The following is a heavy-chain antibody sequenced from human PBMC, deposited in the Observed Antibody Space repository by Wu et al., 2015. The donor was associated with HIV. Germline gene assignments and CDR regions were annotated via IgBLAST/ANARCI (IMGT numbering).Heavy chain of an antibody. D-gene: IGHD5-12*01. Sequence: QVQLVQSGAEVKKPGASVKVSCKASGYTFTSYDINWVRQATGQGLEWMGWMNPNSGNTGYAQKFQGRVTMTRNTSISTAYMELSSLRSEDTAVYYCARVDSGYDMEGGWFDPWGQGTLVTVSS. CDR1: GYTFTSYD. J-gene: IGHJ5*02. CDR3: ARVDSGYDMEGGWFDP. V-gene: IGHV1-8*01. CDR2: MNPNSGNT.